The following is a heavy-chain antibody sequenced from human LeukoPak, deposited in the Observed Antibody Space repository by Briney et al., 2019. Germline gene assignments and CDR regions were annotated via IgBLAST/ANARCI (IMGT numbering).Heavy chain of an antibody. CDR1: GGTFSSYA. CDR2: IIPIFGTA. Sequence: SVKVSCKASGGTFSSYAISWVRQAPGQGLEWMGGIIPIFGTANYAQKFQGGVTITTDESTSTAYMELSSLRSEDTAVYYCAVPHYDYVWGSYRHDYWGQGTLVTVSS. CDR3: AVPHYDYVWGSYRHDY. D-gene: IGHD3-16*02. V-gene: IGHV1-69*05. J-gene: IGHJ4*02.